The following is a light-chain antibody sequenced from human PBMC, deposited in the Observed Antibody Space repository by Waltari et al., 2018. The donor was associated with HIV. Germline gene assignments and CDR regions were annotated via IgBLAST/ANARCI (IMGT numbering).Light chain of an antibody. CDR3: SSYTTSSTVV. Sequence: QSALTQPASVSGSPGQSITISCTATSSDVGVSKYVSWYQQYPGKAPKLRIYEVNNRDSGLSNRFSASKSAHTASLSIYGLQTEDDGDYYCSSYTTSSTVVFGGGTKLTVL. J-gene: IGLJ3*02. CDR1: SSDVGVSKY. V-gene: IGLV2-14*01. CDR2: EVN.